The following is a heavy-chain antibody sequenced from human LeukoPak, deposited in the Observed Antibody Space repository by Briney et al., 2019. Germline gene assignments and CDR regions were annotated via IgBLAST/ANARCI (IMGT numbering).Heavy chain of an antibody. Sequence: GGSLRLSCVASEFIFSDYWMSWVRQAPGKGLEWVANIMQGGREEKYVSSVKGRFAISRDDAKSTLYLQMDSLSGDDTAVYYCARDNGGWFDTWGRGTLVTVSS. J-gene: IGHJ5*02. CDR1: EFIFSDYW. CDR2: IMQGGREE. D-gene: IGHD3-10*01. V-gene: IGHV3-7*03. CDR3: ARDNGGWFDT.